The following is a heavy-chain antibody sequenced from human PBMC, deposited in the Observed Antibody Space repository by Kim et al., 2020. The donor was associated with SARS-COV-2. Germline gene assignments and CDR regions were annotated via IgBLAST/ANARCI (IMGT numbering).Heavy chain of an antibody. D-gene: IGHD3-3*01. J-gene: IGHJ6*02. CDR1: GYTFTSYY. Sequence: ASVKVSCKASGYTFTSYYMHWVRQAPGQGLEWMRIINPSGGSTSYAQKFQGRVTMTRDTSTSTVYMELSSLRSEDTAVYYCARDLSAVGGLGLTYYNSMDVWGQGTTVTVSS. CDR3: ARDLSAVGGLGLTYYNSMDV. V-gene: IGHV1-46*01. CDR2: INPSGGST.